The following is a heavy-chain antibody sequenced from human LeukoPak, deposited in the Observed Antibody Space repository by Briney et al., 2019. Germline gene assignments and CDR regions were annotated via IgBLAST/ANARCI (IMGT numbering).Heavy chain of an antibody. Sequence: PGGSLRLSCAASGFTFSSYAMGWVRQAPGKGLEWVSAISGSGGSVFYADSVKGRFTISSDNSRNTLYLQMNSLRVADTAVYYCAKGPGRGSSSWYYFDYWGQGILVTVSS. CDR1: GFTFSSYA. J-gene: IGHJ4*02. CDR2: ISGSGGSV. V-gene: IGHV3-23*01. CDR3: AKGPGRGSSSWYYFDY. D-gene: IGHD6-13*01.